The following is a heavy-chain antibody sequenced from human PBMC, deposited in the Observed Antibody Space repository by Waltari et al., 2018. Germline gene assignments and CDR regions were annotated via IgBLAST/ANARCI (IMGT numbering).Heavy chain of an antibody. J-gene: IGHJ4*02. CDR2: IRSKAYGGTT. D-gene: IGHD7-27*01. CDR1: GFTFGDYA. V-gene: IGHV3-49*04. Sequence: EVQLVESGGGLVQPGRSLRLSCTASGFTFGDYAMSWVRQAQGKGLEWVGFIRSKAYGGTTEYAASVKGRFTISRDDSKSIAYLQMNSLKTEDTAVYYCTRGLGSSYYFDYWGQGTLVTVSS. CDR3: TRGLGSSYYFDY.